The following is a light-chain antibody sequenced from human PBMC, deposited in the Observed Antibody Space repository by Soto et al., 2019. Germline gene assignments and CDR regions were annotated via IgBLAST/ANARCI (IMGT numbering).Light chain of an antibody. CDR2: EVS. V-gene: IGLV2-8*01. Sequence: QSALTQPASVSGSPGQSITISCTGTSSDVGGYTYVSWYQQHPGKAPKLIIYEVSKRPSGVPDRFSGSKSGNTASLTVSGLQAEDEADYYCSSYGGNNNLVFGGGTKVTVL. CDR3: SSYGGNNNLV. CDR1: SSDVGGYTY. J-gene: IGLJ2*01.